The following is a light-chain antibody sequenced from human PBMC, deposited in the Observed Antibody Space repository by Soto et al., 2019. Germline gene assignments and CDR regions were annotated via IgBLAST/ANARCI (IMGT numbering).Light chain of an antibody. CDR3: SAFTSSGALYV. CDR2: EVF. Sequence: QSVLTQPASVSGSPGQSITISCTGTSSDIGAYNFVSWYQQHPGKAPKLMIYEVFNRPSGVSNRFSGSKSGNTASLTISGLLADDEADYYCSAFTSSGALYVFGTGTKLTVL. V-gene: IGLV2-14*01. CDR1: SSDIGAYNF. J-gene: IGLJ1*01.